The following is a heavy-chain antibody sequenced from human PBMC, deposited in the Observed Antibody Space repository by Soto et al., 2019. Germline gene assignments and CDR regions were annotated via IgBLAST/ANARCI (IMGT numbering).Heavy chain of an antibody. J-gene: IGHJ6*02. V-gene: IGHV4-31*03. CDR1: GGSISSGGYY. Sequence: SETLSLTCTVSGGSISSGGYYWSWIRQHPGKGLEWIVYIYYSGSTYYNPSLKSRVTISLDTSKNQFSLKLSSVTAADTAVYYCARGTTVRVYYYYGMDVWGQGTTVTVSS. CDR3: ARGTTVRVYYYYGMDV. CDR2: IYYSGST. D-gene: IGHD4-4*01.